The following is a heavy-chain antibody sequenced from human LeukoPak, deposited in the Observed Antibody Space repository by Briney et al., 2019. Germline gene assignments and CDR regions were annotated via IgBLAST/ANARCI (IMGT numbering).Heavy chain of an antibody. D-gene: IGHD3-22*01. CDR3: ARSHGGYYHKRQPFDY. V-gene: IGHV1-2*02. Sequence: ASVKVSCKASGYTFTGYYMHWVRQAPGQGLEWMGWINPNSGGTNYAQKFQGRVTMTRDTSISTAYMELSRLRSDDTAVYYCARSHGGYYHKRQPFDYWGQGTLVTVSS. CDR1: GYTFTGYY. CDR2: INPNSGGT. J-gene: IGHJ4*02.